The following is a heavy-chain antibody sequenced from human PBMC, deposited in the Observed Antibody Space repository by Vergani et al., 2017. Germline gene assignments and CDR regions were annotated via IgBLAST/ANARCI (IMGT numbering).Heavy chain of an antibody. D-gene: IGHD2-2*01. CDR2: IYYSGST. CDR3: ARAPYCSSTSCYDGAWFDP. Sequence: QVQLQQWGAGLLKPSETLSLTCAVYGGSFSGYYWSWIRQPPGKGLEWIGYIYYSGSTYYNPSLKSRVTISVDTSKNQFSLKLSSVTAADTAVYYCARAPYCSSTSCYDGAWFDPWGQGTLVTVSS. V-gene: IGHV4-34*01. J-gene: IGHJ5*02. CDR1: GGSFSGYY.